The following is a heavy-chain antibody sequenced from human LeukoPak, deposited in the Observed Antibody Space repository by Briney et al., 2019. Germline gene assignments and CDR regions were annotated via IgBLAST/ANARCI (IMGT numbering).Heavy chain of an antibody. CDR2: IISSSSYI. J-gene: IGHJ4*02. CDR3: ARDKDLRSSGCFDY. CDR1: GFTFSSYS. V-gene: IGHV3-21*01. D-gene: IGHD6-19*01. Sequence: PGGSLRLSCAASGFTFSSYSMSWVRQAPGEGLEWVSSIISSSSYIYYADSVKGRFTISRDNAKNSLYLQMNSLRAEDTAVYYCARDKDLRSSGCFDYWGQGTLVTVSS.